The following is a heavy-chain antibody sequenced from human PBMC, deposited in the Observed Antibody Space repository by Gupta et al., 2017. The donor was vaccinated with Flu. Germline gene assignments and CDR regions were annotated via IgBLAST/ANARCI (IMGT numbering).Heavy chain of an antibody. CDR2: IKPRDYGR. V-gene: IGHV1-2*02. CDR3: AKEISGTTGITAPDF. Sequence: GYIFAEYYISRRRQGPGEGLEYVGWIKPRDYGRNWAPKFHDRVTVTRDRSISAAKMELTGMTADDTATYFCAKEISGTTGITAPDFWGLGTLVTVSS. CDR1: GYIFAEYY. D-gene: IGHD1-1*01. J-gene: IGHJ4*02.